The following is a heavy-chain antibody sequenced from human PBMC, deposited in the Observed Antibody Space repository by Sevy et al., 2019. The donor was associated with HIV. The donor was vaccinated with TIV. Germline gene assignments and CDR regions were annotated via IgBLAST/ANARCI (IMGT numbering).Heavy chain of an antibody. CDR3: ARESIAVAGIGYYFKY. V-gene: IGHV3-33*01. CDR1: GFSLSGYG. Sequence: GGSLRLSCAASGFSLSGYGMHWVRQAPGKGLERVAVIWYDGSNKAYADSVKGRLTISRENSKNRLHLQKNSLRAEETAVYYCARESIAVAGIGYYFKYWGQGTLVTVSS. CDR2: IWYDGSNK. J-gene: IGHJ4*02. D-gene: IGHD6-19*01.